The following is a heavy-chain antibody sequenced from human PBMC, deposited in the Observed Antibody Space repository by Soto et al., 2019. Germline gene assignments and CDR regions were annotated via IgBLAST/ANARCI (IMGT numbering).Heavy chain of an antibody. CDR2: IIPFFGTS. CDR3: ARGHEFGGNSDASDI. V-gene: IGHV1-69*12. CDR1: GGNFRSES. D-gene: IGHD3-10*01. Sequence: QVHLVQSGTEVKKPGSSVKVSGKASGGNFRSESINWVRQAPGQGPEWMGGIIPFFGTSDYAQKFQGRLRITADESTTTAYMELSSLKSEDTAVYYCARGHEFGGNSDASDIWGQGTMVIVSS. J-gene: IGHJ3*02.